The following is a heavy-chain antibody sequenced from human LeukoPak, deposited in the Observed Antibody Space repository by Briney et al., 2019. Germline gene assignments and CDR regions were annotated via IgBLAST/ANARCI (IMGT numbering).Heavy chain of an antibody. J-gene: IGHJ3*02. Sequence: ASVTVSFKASGYTFTSYDINWVRQATGQGLEWMGWMNPNSGNTGYAQKFQGRVTMTRNTSISTAYMELSSLRSEDTAVYYCVEVGFGDAFDIWGQGTMVTVSS. CDR2: MNPNSGNT. CDR1: GYTFTSYD. CDR3: VEVGFGDAFDI. D-gene: IGHD3-16*01. V-gene: IGHV1-8*01.